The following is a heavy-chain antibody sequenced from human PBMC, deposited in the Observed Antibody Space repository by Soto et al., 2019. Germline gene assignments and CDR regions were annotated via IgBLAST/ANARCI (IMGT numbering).Heavy chain of an antibody. D-gene: IGHD6-19*01. J-gene: IGHJ3*02. V-gene: IGHV5-51*01. CDR3: AGPSVEYSSGLGGAFDI. Sequence: PGESLKISCKGSGYSFTSYWIGWVRQMPGKGLEWMGIIYPGDSDTRYSPSFQGQVTISADKSISTAYLQWSSLKASDTAMYYCAGPSVEYSSGLGGAFDIWGQGTMVTVSS. CDR1: GYSFTSYW. CDR2: IYPGDSDT.